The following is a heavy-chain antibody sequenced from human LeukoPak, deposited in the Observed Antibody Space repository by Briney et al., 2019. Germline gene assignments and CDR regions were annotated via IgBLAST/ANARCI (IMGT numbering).Heavy chain of an antibody. CDR2: ISSSSSSYI. Sequence: PGGSLRLSCAASGFTFSSYSMNWVRQAPGKGLEWVSSISSSSSSYIYYADSVKGRFTISRDNAKNSLYLQMNSLRAEDTAVYYCARDLTGDPTPYYGMDVWGQGTTVTVSS. D-gene: IGHD3-9*01. CDR1: GFTFSSYS. J-gene: IGHJ6*02. V-gene: IGHV3-21*01. CDR3: ARDLTGDPTPYYGMDV.